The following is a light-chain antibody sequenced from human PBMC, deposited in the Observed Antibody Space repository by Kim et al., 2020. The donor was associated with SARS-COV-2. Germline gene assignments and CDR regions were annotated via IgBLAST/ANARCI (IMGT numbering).Light chain of an antibody. CDR2: KAS. Sequence: DIEMTQSPSTLSAFVGERVTITCRASQSISTWLAWFQHKPGKAPNLLIYKASTLATGVPSRFSASGSGTEFTLTISSLQPDDFATYYCQQYNSYTRFFSGGTKLEI. CDR3: QQYNSYTRF. V-gene: IGKV1-5*03. CDR1: QSISTW. J-gene: IGKJ4*01.